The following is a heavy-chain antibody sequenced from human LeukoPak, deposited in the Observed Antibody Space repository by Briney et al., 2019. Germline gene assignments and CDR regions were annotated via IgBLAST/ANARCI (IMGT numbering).Heavy chain of an antibody. J-gene: IGHJ4*02. V-gene: IGHV4-31*03. CDR2: INYSGNT. CDR3: ARYCSGVSCYAFDY. D-gene: IGHD2-15*01. CDR1: GPSISSGTSY. Sequence: SETLSLTCTLSGPSISSGTSYWGWLRQHPGKGLVWIVYINYSGNTYYYPSLKSRVTISVDTSKNLFSLKLNSVTAADTAVYYCARYCSGVSCYAFDYWGQGTLVTVSS.